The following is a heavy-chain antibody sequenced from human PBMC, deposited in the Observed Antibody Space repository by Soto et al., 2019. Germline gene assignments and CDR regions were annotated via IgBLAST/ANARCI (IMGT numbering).Heavy chain of an antibody. Sequence: QITLKESGPTLVKPTQTLTLTCTFSGFSLSTSGVGVGWIRQPPGKALEWLALIYWDDDKRYSPSLKSRLTITKDTSKNQVVLTMTNMDPVDTATYYCALDVITGILTGYYNGDAFDIWGQGTMVTVSS. CDR1: GFSLSTSGVG. J-gene: IGHJ3*02. D-gene: IGHD3-9*01. CDR3: ALDVITGILTGYYNGDAFDI. CDR2: IYWDDDK. V-gene: IGHV2-5*02.